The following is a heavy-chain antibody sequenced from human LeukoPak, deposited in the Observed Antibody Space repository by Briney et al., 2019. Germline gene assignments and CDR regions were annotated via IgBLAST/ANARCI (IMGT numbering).Heavy chain of an antibody. CDR1: GGSISSYY. CDR2: IYYSGST. J-gene: IGHJ4*02. D-gene: IGHD1-14*01. Sequence: KPSETLPLTCTVSGGSISSYYWSWIRQPPGKGLEWIGYIYYSGSTNYNPSLKSRVTISVDTSKNQFSLKLSSVTAADTAVYYCARDGENQYYFDYWGQGTLVTVSS. V-gene: IGHV4-59*01. CDR3: ARDGENQYYFDY.